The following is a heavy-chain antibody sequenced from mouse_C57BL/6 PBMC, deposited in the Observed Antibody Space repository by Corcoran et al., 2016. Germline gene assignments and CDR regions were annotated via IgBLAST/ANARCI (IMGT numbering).Heavy chain of an antibody. CDR1: GYTFTTYG. Sequence: QIQLVQSGPELKNPGETVKISCKASGYTFTTYGMSWVKQAPGKGLKWMGWINTYSGVPTYADDFKGRFAFSLETSASTAYLQINNLKNEDTATYFCAMIYYDYGWFAYWGQGTLVTVSA. D-gene: IGHD2-4*01. J-gene: IGHJ3*01. CDR2: INTYSGVP. CDR3: AMIYYDYGWFAY. V-gene: IGHV9-3*01.